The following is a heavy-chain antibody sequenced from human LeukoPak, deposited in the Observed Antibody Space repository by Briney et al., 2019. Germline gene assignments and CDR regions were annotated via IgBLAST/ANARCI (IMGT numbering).Heavy chain of an antibody. CDR2: IKSKIDGGTT. V-gene: IGHV3-15*01. CDR1: GFTFSNVW. J-gene: IGHJ5*02. D-gene: IGHD1-14*01. CDR3: TTRGINRRFGGTFDP. Sequence: PGGSLRLSCAASGFTFSNVWMSWVRQAPGKGLEWVGHIKSKIDGGTTDYAAPVKGRFTISRDDSKNTVYLQMNSLKTEDTAVYYCTTRGINRRFGGTFDPWGQGTLVTVSS.